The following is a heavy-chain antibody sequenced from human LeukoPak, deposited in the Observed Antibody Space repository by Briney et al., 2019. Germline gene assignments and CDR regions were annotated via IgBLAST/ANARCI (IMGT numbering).Heavy chain of an antibody. V-gene: IGHV3-15*01. CDR1: GFTFSNAW. Sequence: GGSLRLSCAASGFTFSNAWMSWVRQAPGKGLEWVGRIKSKTGGGTTDYAAPVKGRFTISRDDSNSKLYLQMNSLKTEDTAVYYCSTDYVVYWGQGTLVTVSS. CDR3: STDYVVY. J-gene: IGHJ4*02. D-gene: IGHD3-10*02. CDR2: IKSKTGGGTT.